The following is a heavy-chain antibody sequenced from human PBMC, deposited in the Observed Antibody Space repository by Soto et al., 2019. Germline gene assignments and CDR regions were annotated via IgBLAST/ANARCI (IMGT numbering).Heavy chain of an antibody. CDR3: ASSYYYVSSGYYYVGCFAY. J-gene: IGHJ4*02. Sequence: ASVKVSCKASGYTFTGYYMHWVRQAPGQGLEWMGWINPNSGGTNYAQKFQGRVTITADESTSTAYMELSSLRSEDTAVYYCASSYYYVSSGYYYVGCFAYWGEGPLVTVSS. V-gene: IGHV1-2*02. D-gene: IGHD3-22*01. CDR2: INPNSGGT. CDR1: GYTFTGYY.